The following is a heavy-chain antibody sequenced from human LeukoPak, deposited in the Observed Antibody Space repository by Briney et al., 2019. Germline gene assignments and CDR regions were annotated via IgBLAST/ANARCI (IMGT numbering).Heavy chain of an antibody. J-gene: IGHJ6*03. CDR3: SKAPLGACAGAVCYYLDV. V-gene: IGHV3-23*01. CDR2: DTSSTTST. D-gene: IGHD2-8*02. Sequence: GGSLRLSCAASGFRISHYGMSWVRQASGKGLEWVSADTSSTTSTYYANSVRGRFTISRDNSMNTLYLQMNSLRADDTAVYYCSKAPLGACAGAVCYYLDVWGKGTTVIVSS. CDR1: GFRISHYG.